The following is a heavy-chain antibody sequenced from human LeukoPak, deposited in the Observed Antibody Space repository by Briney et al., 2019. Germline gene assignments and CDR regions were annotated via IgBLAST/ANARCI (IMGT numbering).Heavy chain of an antibody. V-gene: IGHV4-39*01. J-gene: IGHJ4*01. D-gene: IGHD6-25*01. Sequence: SETLSLTCNVSGVSISSSSYYWGWIRQPPGKGLEWIGSIYSSGSTYYNSSLKSRVTISIDTSKNQVSLKMSSVTAADTAVYYCAKSGGYGLIDYWGQGTLVTVSS. CDR1: GVSISSSSYY. CDR3: AKSGGYGLIDY. CDR2: IYSSGST.